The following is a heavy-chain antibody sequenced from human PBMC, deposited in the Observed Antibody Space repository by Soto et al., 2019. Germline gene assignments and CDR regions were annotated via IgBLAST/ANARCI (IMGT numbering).Heavy chain of an antibody. Sequence: ESGGGVVQPGRSLRLSCAASGFTFSSYAMHWVRQAPGKGLEWVAVISYDGSNKYYADSVKGRFTISRDHSKNTLYLQMKSLRAEDTAVYFWSRDLYEWELPGGYYGMDVWGQGTTVTVSS. D-gene: IGHD1-26*01. V-gene: IGHV3-30-3*01. CDR1: GFTFSSYA. J-gene: IGHJ6*02. CDR3: SRDLYEWELPGGYYGMDV. CDR2: ISYDGSNK.